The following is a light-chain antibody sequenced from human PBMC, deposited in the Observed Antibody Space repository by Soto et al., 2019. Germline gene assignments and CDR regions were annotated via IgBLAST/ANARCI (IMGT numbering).Light chain of an antibody. CDR1: QSVDSSF. CDR3: QQYVSSVT. Sequence: EIVLTQSPGSLSLSPGERATLSCRASQSVDSSFFAWYQKKPGQAPRLLIYGASKRATGIPDRFSGSGSGTDFTLTIIRLEPEDFAVYYCQQYVSSVTFGQGTKVEI. V-gene: IGKV3-20*01. J-gene: IGKJ1*01. CDR2: GAS.